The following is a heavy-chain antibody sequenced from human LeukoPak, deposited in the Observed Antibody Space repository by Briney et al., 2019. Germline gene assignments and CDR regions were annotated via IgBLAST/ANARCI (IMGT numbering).Heavy chain of an antibody. CDR2: IRWNSGSI. D-gene: IGHD2-2*01. V-gene: IGHV3-9*01. CDR3: AKGPWGSSTNGIDY. Sequence: GRSLRLSCAASGFTFDDYAMHWVRHAPGKGLEWVSGIRWNSGSIGYADSVKGRFTISRDNAKNSLYLQMNSLRAEDTALYDCAKGPWGSSTNGIDYWGQGTLVTVSS. J-gene: IGHJ4*02. CDR1: GFTFDDYA.